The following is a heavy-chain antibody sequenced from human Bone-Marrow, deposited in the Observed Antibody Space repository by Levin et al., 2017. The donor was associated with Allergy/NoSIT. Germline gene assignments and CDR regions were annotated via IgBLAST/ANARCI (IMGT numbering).Heavy chain of an antibody. J-gene: IGHJ4*02. CDR3: AGQALPYNSSPAYFFDY. V-gene: IGHV5-51*01. CDR2: ISPRDSDT. CDR1: GYTFSNYW. Sequence: RGESLKISCQGSGYTFSNYWIAWVRQMPGKGLEWLGSISPRDSDTTYTPAFEGQVIISADKSFRIAYLQWNNFQATDTAVYYCAGQALPYNSSPAYFFDYWGQGTLLSVSS. D-gene: IGHD1-20*01.